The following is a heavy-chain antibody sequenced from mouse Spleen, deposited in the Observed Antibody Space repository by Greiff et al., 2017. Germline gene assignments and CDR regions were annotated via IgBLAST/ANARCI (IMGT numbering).Heavy chain of an antibody. V-gene: IGHV5-12*01. CDR3: ARRGNSGAMDY. Sequence: DVMLVESGGGLVQPGGSLKLSCAASGFTFSDYYMYWVRQTPEKRLEWVAYISNGGGSTYYPETVKGRFTISRDNAKNTLYLQMSRLKSEDTAMYYSARRGNSGAMDYWGQGTSVT. CDR1: GFTFSDYY. CDR2: ISNGGGST. J-gene: IGHJ4*01.